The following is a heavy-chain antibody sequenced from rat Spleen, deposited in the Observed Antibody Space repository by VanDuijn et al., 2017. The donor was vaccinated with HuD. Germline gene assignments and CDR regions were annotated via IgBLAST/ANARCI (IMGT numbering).Heavy chain of an antibody. V-gene: IGHV5-31*01. D-gene: IGHD1-12*01. CDR1: GFTFNNYW. Sequence: EVQLVESGGGLVQPGRSLKLSCVASGFTFNNYWMTWIRQAPGKGLEWVASITNTGGSTYYPDSVKGRFTISRDNAKSTLYLQMNSLRSEDTATYYCTRRGPTFDVMDAWGQGTLVTVSS. CDR2: ITNTGGST. J-gene: IGHJ3*01. CDR3: TRRGPTFDVMDA.